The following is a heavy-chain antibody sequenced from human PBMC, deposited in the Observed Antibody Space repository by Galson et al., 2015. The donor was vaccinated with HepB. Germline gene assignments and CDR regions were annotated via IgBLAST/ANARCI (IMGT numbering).Heavy chain of an antibody. V-gene: IGHV1-69*13. D-gene: IGHD2-2*01. J-gene: IGHJ6*02. CDR3: AREGAWGAVVPAATKDYYYYGMDV. CDR1: GGTFSSYA. Sequence: SVKVSCKASGGTFSSYAISWVRQAPGQGLEWMGGIIPIFGTANYAQKFQGRVTITADESTSTAYMELSSLRSEDTAVYYCAREGAWGAVVPAATKDYYYYGMDVWGQGTTVTVSS. CDR2: IIPIFGTA.